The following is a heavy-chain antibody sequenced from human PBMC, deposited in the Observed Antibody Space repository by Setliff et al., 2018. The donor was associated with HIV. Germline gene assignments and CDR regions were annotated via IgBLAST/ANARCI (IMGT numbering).Heavy chain of an antibody. CDR3: ARHPRHYNILTGYRYYYMDV. V-gene: IGHV4-39*01. CDR1: GVSISSSSYF. CDR2: IYFSGST. Sequence: SETLFLTCAVSGVSISSSSYFWGWIRRPPGTGLDWIGSIYFSGSTYYNPSLESRVTISMDTSKNQFSLKLTSVTAADTAVYYCARHPRHYNILTGYRYYYMDVWGKGTTVTVSS. J-gene: IGHJ6*03. D-gene: IGHD3-9*01.